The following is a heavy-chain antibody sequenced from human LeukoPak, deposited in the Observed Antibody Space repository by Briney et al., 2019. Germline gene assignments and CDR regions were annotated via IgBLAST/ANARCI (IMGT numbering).Heavy chain of an antibody. J-gene: IGHJ6*02. CDR1: GFTFSSYS. Sequence: AGGSLRLSCAASGFTFSSYSMNWVRQAPGKGLEWVSYISSSSSTIYYADSVKGRFTISRDNAKNSLYLQMNSLRAEDTAVYYCARDDPSGWFLYGMDVWGQGTTVTVSS. CDR2: ISSSSSTI. D-gene: IGHD6-19*01. V-gene: IGHV3-48*01. CDR3: ARDDPSGWFLYGMDV.